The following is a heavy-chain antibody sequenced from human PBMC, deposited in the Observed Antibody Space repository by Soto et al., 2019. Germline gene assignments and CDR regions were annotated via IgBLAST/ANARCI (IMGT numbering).Heavy chain of an antibody. CDR2: ILVGGST. CDR1: GFICSSYE. Sequence: WGSLRLSCAVSGFICSSYEMSWVRQAPGKGLEWVSTILVGGSTHYEDSVKGRFTISRDTSKNTVYLQMNSLTAGDTAFYYCAKATATSGGAFEIYGQGTMVTVSS. D-gene: IGHD1-1*01. V-gene: IGHV3-23*01. J-gene: IGHJ3*02. CDR3: AKATATSGGAFEI.